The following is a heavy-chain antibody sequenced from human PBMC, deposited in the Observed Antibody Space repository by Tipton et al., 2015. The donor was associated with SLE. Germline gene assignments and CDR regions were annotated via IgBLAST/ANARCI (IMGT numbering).Heavy chain of an antibody. CDR2: IDPSDSYT. J-gene: IGHJ5*02. V-gene: IGHV5-10-1*01. D-gene: IGHD3-3*01. Sequence: VQLVQSGAEVKKPGESLRIFCKGSAYSFTSYWISWVRQLPGKGLEWMGRIDPSDSYTNYSPSFQGHVIISADKSISTAYLQWSSLKASDTAMYYCARQPRHVYDFWSGSPMGGWFDPWGQGTLVTVSS. CDR3: ARQPRHVYDFWSGSPMGGWFDP. CDR1: AYSFTSYW.